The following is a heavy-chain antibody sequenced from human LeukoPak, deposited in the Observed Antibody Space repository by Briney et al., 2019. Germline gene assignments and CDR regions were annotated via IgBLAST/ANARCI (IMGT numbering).Heavy chain of an antibody. CDR1: GFTFSSYS. V-gene: IGHV3-21*01. J-gene: IGHJ3*02. Sequence: GGSLRLSCAASGFTFSSYSMNWVRQAPGKGLEWVSSISSSSSYIYYADSVKGRFTISRDNAKNSLYLQMNSLRAEDTAVYYCARDTRGYYDSSGYPDAFDIWGQGTMVTVSS. CDR3: ARDTRGYYDSSGYPDAFDI. D-gene: IGHD3-22*01. CDR2: ISSSSSYI.